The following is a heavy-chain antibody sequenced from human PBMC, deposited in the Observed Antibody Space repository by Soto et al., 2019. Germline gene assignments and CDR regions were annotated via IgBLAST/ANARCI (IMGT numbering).Heavy chain of an antibody. CDR3: ARTITGLAFDI. Sequence: QVQLQESGPGLVKPSQTLSLTCTVSGGSISSGDYYWSWIRQPPGKGLEWIGYIYYSGSTYYNPSLNSXXTXSXXTSQNQFALKLSSVTAADTAVYYCARTITGLAFDIWGQGTMVTVSS. CDR1: GGSISSGDYY. D-gene: IGHD3-16*01. J-gene: IGHJ3*02. CDR2: IYYSGST. V-gene: IGHV4-30-4*01.